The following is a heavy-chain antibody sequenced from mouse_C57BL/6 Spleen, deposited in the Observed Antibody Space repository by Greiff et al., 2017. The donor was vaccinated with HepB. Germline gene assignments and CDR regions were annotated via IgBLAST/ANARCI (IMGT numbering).Heavy chain of an antibody. CDR2: ISYDGSN. V-gene: IGHV3-6*01. D-gene: IGHD1-1*01. J-gene: IGHJ2*01. Sequence: ESGPGLVKPSQSLSLTCSVTGYSITSGYYWNWIRQFPGNKLEWMGYISYDGSNNYNPSLKNRISITRDTSKNQFFLKLNSVTTEDTATYYCARYYGSSRPHWGQGTTLTVSS. CDR1: GYSITSGYY. CDR3: ARYYGSSRPH.